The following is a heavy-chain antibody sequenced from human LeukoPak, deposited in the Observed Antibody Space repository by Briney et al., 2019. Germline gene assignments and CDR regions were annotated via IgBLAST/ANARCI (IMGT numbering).Heavy chain of an antibody. D-gene: IGHD5-18*01. CDR1: GGSISSYY. CDR2: IYYSGST. CDR3: AREVEDTAMVTGYFDY. V-gene: IGHV4-59*01. J-gene: IGHJ4*02. Sequence: SETLSLTCTVSGGSISSYYWSWIRQPPGKGLEWIGYIYYSGSTNYNPSLKSRVTISVDTSKNQFSLKLSSVTAADTAVYYCAREVEDTAMVTGYFDYWGQGTLVTVSS.